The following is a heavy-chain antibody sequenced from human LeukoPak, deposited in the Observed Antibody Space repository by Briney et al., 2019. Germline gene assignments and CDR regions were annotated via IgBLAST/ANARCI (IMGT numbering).Heavy chain of an antibody. J-gene: IGHJ5*02. CDR1: GFTFSSYW. CDR2: IKQDGSEK. D-gene: IGHD3-10*01. V-gene: IGHV3-7*01. CDR3: VPYDSGPGTLDP. Sequence: AGGSLRLSCAASGFTFSSYWMSWVRQAPGKGLEWVANIKQDGSEKYYVDSVKGRFTISRDNAKNSLYFQMNSLRAEDTAVYYCVPYDSGPGTLDPWGQGTLVTVSS.